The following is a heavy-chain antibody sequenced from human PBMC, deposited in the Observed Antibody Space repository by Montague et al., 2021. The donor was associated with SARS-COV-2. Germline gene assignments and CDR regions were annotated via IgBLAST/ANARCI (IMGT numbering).Heavy chain of an antibody. CDR1: GYTFTSYG. Sequence: SVKVSCKASGYTFTSYGISSVRQAPGQGLEWMGWISAYNGNTNYSQKXQGRVTMTTDTSTSTAYMELRSLRSDDTAVYYCARDDYDPSIQYGMDVWGQGTTVTVSS. V-gene: IGHV1-18*04. CDR2: ISAYNGNT. CDR3: ARDDYDPSIQYGMDV. J-gene: IGHJ6*02. D-gene: IGHD3-16*01.